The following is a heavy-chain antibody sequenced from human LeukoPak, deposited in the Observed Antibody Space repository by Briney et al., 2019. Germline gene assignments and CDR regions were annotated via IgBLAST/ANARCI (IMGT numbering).Heavy chain of an antibody. D-gene: IGHD3-16*01. J-gene: IGHJ6*03. CDR3: ARGGQGQYYYYYYYMDV. CDR1: GFTFSSYG. V-gene: IGHV3-30*02. CDR2: IRYDGSNK. Sequence: GSLRLSCEASGFTFSSYGMHWVRQAPGKGLEWVAFIRYDGSNKYYADSVKGRFTISRDNSKNTLYLQMNSLRAEDTAVYYCARGGQGQYYYYYYYMDVWGKGTTVTVSS.